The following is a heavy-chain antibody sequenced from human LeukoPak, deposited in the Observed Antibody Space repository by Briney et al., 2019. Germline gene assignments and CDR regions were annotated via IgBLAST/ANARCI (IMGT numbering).Heavy chain of an antibody. D-gene: IGHD6-19*01. CDR2: INDDGSDT. CDR1: GFTFKLYW. J-gene: IGHJ4*02. CDR3: ARDLGQQWLVHIGY. V-gene: IGHV3-74*01. Sequence: GGSLRLSCAVSGFTFKLYWMHWVRQAPGKGPVWVSRINDDGSDTTYADSVKGRFTISRDNAKNSLYLQMNSLRAEDTAVYYCARDLGQQWLVHIGYWGQGTLVTVSS.